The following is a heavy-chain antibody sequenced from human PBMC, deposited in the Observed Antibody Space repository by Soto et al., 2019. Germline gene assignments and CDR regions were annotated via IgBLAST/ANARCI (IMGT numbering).Heavy chain of an antibody. CDR2: ISYDGRNK. CDR1: DFSFRNYG. Sequence: QERVVESGVGEVQPGTSLRLSGVASDFSFRNYGMHWVRKAPGKGLEWVADISYDGRNKYYAESVKGRFTISRDNSKNTLYLQMNSLRTEDTAVYYCAKDWRWEQQIYGMNVWGQGTTVTVSS. CDR3: AKDWRWEQQIYGMNV. J-gene: IGHJ6*02. D-gene: IGHD1-26*01. V-gene: IGHV3-30*18.